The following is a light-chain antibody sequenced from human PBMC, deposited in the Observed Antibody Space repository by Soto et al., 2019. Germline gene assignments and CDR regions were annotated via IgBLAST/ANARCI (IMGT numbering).Light chain of an antibody. CDR3: ALYMGGGVWV. CDR2: NTD. CDR1: SGSVSTTYY. V-gene: IGLV8-61*01. J-gene: IGLJ3*02. Sequence: QTVVTQEPSFSVSLGRTVTLTCALTSGSVSTTYYPSWYQQTPGQAPRTLIYNTDKRSSGVPDRFSGSIVGNKAALTITGAQADDECDYYCALYMGGGVWVIGGGTKLNVL.